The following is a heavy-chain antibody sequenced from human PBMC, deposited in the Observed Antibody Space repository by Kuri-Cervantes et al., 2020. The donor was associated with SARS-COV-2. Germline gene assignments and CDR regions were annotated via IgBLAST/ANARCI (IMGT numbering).Heavy chain of an antibody. CDR2: ISWDGGST. Sequence: GESLKISCAASGFTFDDYGMSWVRQAPGKGLEWVSLISWDGGSTYYADSVKGRFTISRDNSKNSLYLQMNSLRAEDTALYYCAKNLYAMDHRERAFDIWGQGTMVTVSS. J-gene: IGHJ3*02. V-gene: IGHV3-43D*04. CDR1: GFTFDDYG. CDR3: AKNLYAMDHRERAFDI. D-gene: IGHD5-18*01.